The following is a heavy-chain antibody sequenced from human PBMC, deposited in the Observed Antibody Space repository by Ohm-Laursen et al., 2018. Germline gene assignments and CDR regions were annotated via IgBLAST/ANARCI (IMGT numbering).Heavy chain of an antibody. D-gene: IGHD5-18*01. J-gene: IGHJ6*02. CDR1: GYTLTELS. Sequence: ASVKVSCKVSGYTLTELSMHWVRQAPGKGLEWMGGFDPEDGETIYAQKFQGRVTMTEDTSTDTAYMELSSLRSEDTAVYYCATRSYGQTPLYYYGMDVWGQGTTVTVSS. V-gene: IGHV1-24*01. CDR2: FDPEDGET. CDR3: ATRSYGQTPLYYYGMDV.